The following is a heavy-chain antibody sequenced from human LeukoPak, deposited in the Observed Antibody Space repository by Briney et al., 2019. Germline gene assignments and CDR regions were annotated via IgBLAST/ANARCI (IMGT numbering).Heavy chain of an antibody. CDR2: ISSSSTYR. CDR1: GFTFSSYS. V-gene: IGHV3-21*01. CDR3: ARDSVAAAGIH. D-gene: IGHD6-13*01. J-gene: IGHJ4*02. Sequence: GGSLRLSCAASGFTFSSYSMSWVRQAPGKGLEWVSSISSSSTYRHYAASVKGRFTISRDNAKNSLYLQMNSLRAEDTAVYYCARDSVAAAGIHWGQGTLVTVSS.